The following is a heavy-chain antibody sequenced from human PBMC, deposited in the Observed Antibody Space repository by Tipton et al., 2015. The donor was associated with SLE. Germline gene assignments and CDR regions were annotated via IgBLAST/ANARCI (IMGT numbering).Heavy chain of an antibody. Sequence: SLRLSCVASGFAFRSYAMHWVRQAPGKGLEWVAVISSDGSNEYADSVKGRFTISRDNSNNTLYLQVNGLRPEDTAVYYCARDCLPYYGSGSYYVHWGQGTLVTVSS. CDR3: ARDCLPYYGSGSYYVH. J-gene: IGHJ4*02. CDR1: GFAFRSYA. D-gene: IGHD3-10*01. V-gene: IGHV3-30*14. CDR2: ISSDGSNE.